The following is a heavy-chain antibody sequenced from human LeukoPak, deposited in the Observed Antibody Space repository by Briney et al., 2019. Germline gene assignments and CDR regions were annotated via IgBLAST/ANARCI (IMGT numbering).Heavy chain of an antibody. Sequence: GESLKISCKGSGYSFTNYWIAWVRQMPGKGLEWMGIIYPADSDTRYSPSFQGQVTISADKSISTAYLQWSSLKASDTAIYYCARYTSGWFMQDYWGRGTLVTVSS. CDR3: ARYTSGWFMQDY. D-gene: IGHD6-19*01. CDR1: GYSFTNYW. CDR2: IYPADSDT. J-gene: IGHJ4*02. V-gene: IGHV5-51*01.